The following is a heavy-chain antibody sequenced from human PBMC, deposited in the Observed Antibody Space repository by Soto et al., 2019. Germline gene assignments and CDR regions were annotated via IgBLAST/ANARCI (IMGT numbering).Heavy chain of an antibody. Sequence: ASVKVSCKVSGYTLTELSMHWVRQAPGKGLEWMGGFDPEDGETIYAQKFQGRVTMTEDTSTDTAYMELSSLRSEDTAVYYCATDLIAARPNYYGMDVWGQGTTVTVSS. V-gene: IGHV1-24*01. J-gene: IGHJ6*02. CDR1: GYTLTELS. D-gene: IGHD6-6*01. CDR3: ATDLIAARPNYYGMDV. CDR2: FDPEDGET.